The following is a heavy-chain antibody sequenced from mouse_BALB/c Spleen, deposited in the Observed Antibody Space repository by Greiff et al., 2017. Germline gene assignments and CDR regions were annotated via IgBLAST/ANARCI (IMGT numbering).Heavy chain of an antibody. CDR1: GFNIKDTY. V-gene: IGHV14-3*02. Sequence: VHVKQSGAELVKPGASVKLSCTASGFNIKDTYMHWVKQRPEQGLEWIGRIDPANGNTKYDPKFQGKATITADTSSNTAYLQLSSLTSEDTAVYYCARESYGNYDYAMDYWGQGTSVTVSS. CDR2: IDPANGNT. J-gene: IGHJ4*01. CDR3: ARESYGNYDYAMDY. D-gene: IGHD2-1*01.